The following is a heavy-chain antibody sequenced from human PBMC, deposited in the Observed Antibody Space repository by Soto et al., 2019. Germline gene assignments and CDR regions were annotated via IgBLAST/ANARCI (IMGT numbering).Heavy chain of an antibody. CDR3: ARDLGLERWLQSPFDY. Sequence: QVQLVQSGAEVKKPGSSVKVSCKASGGTFSSYAISWVRQAPGQGLEWMGGLIPIFGTANYAQKFQGRVTITADESTRTAYMELSSLRSEDTAVYYCARDLGLERWLQSPFDYWGQGTLVTVSS. V-gene: IGHV1-69*01. CDR2: LIPIFGTA. J-gene: IGHJ4*02. CDR1: GGTFSSYA. D-gene: IGHD5-12*01.